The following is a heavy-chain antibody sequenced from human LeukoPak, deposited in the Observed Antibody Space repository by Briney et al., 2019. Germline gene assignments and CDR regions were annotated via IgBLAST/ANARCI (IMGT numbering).Heavy chain of an antibody. CDR3: ASKRLDYYDSSGYSYYYYMDV. V-gene: IGHV1-69*13. CDR1: GYTFTSYG. J-gene: IGHJ6*03. CDR2: IIPIFGTA. Sequence: ASVKVSCKASGYTFTSYGISWVRQAPGQGLEWMGGIIPIFGTANYAQKFQGRVTITADESTSTAYMELSSLRSEDTAVYYCASKRLDYYDSSGYSYYYYMDVWGKGTTVTISS. D-gene: IGHD3-22*01.